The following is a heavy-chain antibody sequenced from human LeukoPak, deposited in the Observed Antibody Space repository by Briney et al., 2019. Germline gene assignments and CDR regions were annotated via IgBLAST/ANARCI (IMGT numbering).Heavy chain of an antibody. CDR2: INHSGST. Sequence: SETLSLTCAVYGGSFSGYYWSWIRQPPGKGLEWIGEINHSGSTNYNPSLKSRVTISVDTSKNQFSLKLSSVTAADTAVYYCARSSDYYDSSPSDYWGQGTLVTVSS. V-gene: IGHV4-34*01. CDR1: GGSFSGYY. J-gene: IGHJ4*02. D-gene: IGHD3-22*01. CDR3: ARSSDYYDSSPSDY.